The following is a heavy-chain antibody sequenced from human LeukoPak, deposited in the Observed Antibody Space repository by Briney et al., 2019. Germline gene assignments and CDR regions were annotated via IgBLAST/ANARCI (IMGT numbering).Heavy chain of an antibody. Sequence: ASVKVSCKASGYTFTGYYMHWVRQAPGQGLEWMGWINPNSGGTNYAQKFQGRVTMTRDTSISTAYMELSRLRSDDTAVYYCAGDINTRRELRLDGAFDIWGQGTMVTVSS. J-gene: IGHJ3*02. V-gene: IGHV1-2*02. CDR1: GYTFTGYY. D-gene: IGHD1-26*01. CDR2: INPNSGGT. CDR3: AGDINTRRELRLDGAFDI.